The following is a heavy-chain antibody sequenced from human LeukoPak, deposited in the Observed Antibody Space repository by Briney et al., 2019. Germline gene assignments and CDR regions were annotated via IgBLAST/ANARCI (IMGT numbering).Heavy chain of an antibody. J-gene: IGHJ4*02. CDR2: ISVSGNT. Sequence: GGSLRLSCAASRFTLSSYAMSWVRQGPGKGLEWVSAISVSGNTYHADSVKGRFTISRDSSKNTLYLQMNSLRAGDAAVYYCAKAPVTTCSGAYCNPFDYWSQGTLVTVSS. D-gene: IGHD2-15*01. V-gene: IGHV3-23*01. CDR3: AKAPVTTCSGAYCNPFDY. CDR1: RFTLSSYA.